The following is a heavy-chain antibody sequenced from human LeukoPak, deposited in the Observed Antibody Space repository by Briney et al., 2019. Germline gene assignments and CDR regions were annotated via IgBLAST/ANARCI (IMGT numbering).Heavy chain of an antibody. Sequence: SETLSLTCTASGGSISSINYYWGWIRQPPGKGLEWIGSIYYSGSTYYNPSLKSRVTISVDTSKNQFSLKLSSVTAADTAVYYCARRPPYDILTGYYNAGPFDYWGQGTLVTVSS. CDR3: ARRPPYDILTGYYNAGPFDY. CDR1: GGSISSINYY. J-gene: IGHJ4*02. V-gene: IGHV4-39*07. D-gene: IGHD3-9*01. CDR2: IYYSGST.